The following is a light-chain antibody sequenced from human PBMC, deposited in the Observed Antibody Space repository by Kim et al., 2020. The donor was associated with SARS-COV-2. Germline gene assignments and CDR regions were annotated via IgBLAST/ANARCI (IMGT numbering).Light chain of an antibody. V-gene: IGLV3-21*04. CDR3: QVWDSSSDHRV. J-gene: IGLJ2*01. Sequence: SYELTQPPSVSVAPGKTARITCGGNNIGSKSVHWYQQKPGQAPVLVIYYDSDRPSGIPERFSGSNSGNTATLTISRVEAGDEAGYYCQVWDSSSDHRVFGGGTKLTVL. CDR1: NIGSKS. CDR2: YDS.